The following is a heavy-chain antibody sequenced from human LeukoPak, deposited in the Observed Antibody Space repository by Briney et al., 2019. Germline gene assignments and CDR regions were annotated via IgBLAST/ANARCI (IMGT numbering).Heavy chain of an antibody. Sequence: PSETLSLTCTVSGGSISSYYWSWIRQPPGKGLEWIGYIYYSGSTNYNPSLKSRVTISVDTSKNQFSLKLSSVTAADTAVYYCARLWFGENWFDPWGQGTLVTVSS. J-gene: IGHJ5*02. CDR3: ARLWFGENWFDP. CDR2: IYYSGST. CDR1: GGSISSYY. V-gene: IGHV4-59*08. D-gene: IGHD3-10*01.